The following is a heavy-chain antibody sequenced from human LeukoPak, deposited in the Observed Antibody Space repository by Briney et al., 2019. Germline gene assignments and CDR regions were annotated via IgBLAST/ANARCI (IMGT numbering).Heavy chain of an antibody. CDR3: ARELYGDYDTPDY. V-gene: IGHV3-7*01. D-gene: IGHD4-17*01. J-gene: IGHJ4*02. CDR1: GFTFSSYW. Sequence: GGSLRLSCAASGFTFSSYWMSWVRQAPGKGLEWVANIKQDGSEKYYVDSVKGRFTISRENAKNSLYLQMNSLRAEDTAVYYCARELYGDYDTPDYWGQGTLVTVSS. CDR2: IKQDGSEK.